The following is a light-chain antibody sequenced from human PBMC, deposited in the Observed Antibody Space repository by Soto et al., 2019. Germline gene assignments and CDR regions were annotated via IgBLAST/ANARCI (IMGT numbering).Light chain of an antibody. J-gene: IGLJ2*01. CDR1: SSDVGNYNL. CDR2: EGS. Sequence: QSVLTQPASVSGSPGQSITISCTGTSSDVGNYNLVSWYQQHPGKAPKLIIYEGSKRPSGVSNRFSGSKSGNTASLTISGLQTEDEADYYCCSDADLILSGGGTQLTVL. V-gene: IGLV2-23*01. CDR3: CSDADLIL.